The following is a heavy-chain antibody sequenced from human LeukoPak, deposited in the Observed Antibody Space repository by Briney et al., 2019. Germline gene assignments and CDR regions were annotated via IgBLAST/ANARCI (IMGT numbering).Heavy chain of an antibody. Sequence: MSGGSLRLSCAASGFTFSSYWMSWVRQAPGKGLEWIGSIYYSGSTYYNPSLKSRVTISVDTSKNQFSLRLSSVTASDTAVYYCARQYGSGSYYPPFDYWGQGTLVTVSS. CDR2: IYYSGST. V-gene: IGHV4-39*01. CDR3: ARQYGSGSYYPPFDY. D-gene: IGHD3-10*01. CDR1: GFTFSSYW. J-gene: IGHJ4*02.